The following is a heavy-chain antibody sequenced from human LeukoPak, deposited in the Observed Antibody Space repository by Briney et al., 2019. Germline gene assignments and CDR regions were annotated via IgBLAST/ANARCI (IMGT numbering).Heavy chain of an antibody. D-gene: IGHD3-22*01. CDR3: ARDRGSSGYYLDY. CDR2: VYQSGTT. CDR1: GFSISSGHY. Sequence: SETLSLTCTVSGFSISSGHYWGWVRQPPGAGLEWIGSVYQSGTTYYNPSLKSRVTTSVDMSKNQFSLRLRPVTAADTAVYYCARDRGSSGYYLDYWGQGTLVTVSS. V-gene: IGHV4-38-2*02. J-gene: IGHJ4*02.